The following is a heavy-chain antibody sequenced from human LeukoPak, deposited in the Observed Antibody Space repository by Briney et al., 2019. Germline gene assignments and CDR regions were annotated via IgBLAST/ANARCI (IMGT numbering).Heavy chain of an antibody. CDR1: GFTFSSYE. V-gene: IGHV3-48*03. CDR2: ISSSGSTI. CDR3: ARVENYYDSSGYYGY. J-gene: IGHJ4*02. Sequence: GGSLRLSCAASGFTFSSYEMNWVRQAPGKGLEWVSYISSSGSTIYYADSVKGRFTISRDNAKNSLYLQMNSLRAEDTAVYYCARVENYYDSSGYYGYWGQGTLVTVSS. D-gene: IGHD3-22*01.